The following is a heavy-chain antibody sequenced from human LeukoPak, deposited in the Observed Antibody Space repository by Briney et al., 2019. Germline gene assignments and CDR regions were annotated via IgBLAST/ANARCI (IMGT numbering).Heavy chain of an antibody. CDR2: INHSGST. CDR3: ARGRRAVAGKGWGYYYYYMDV. V-gene: IGHV4-34*01. CDR1: GGSFSGYY. J-gene: IGHJ6*03. Sequence: SETLSLTCAVYGGSFSGYYWSWIRQPPGKGLELIGEINHSGSTNYNPSLKSRVTISVDTSKNQFSLKLSSVTAADTAVYYCARGRRAVAGKGWGYYYYYMDVWGKGTTVTVSS. D-gene: IGHD6-19*01.